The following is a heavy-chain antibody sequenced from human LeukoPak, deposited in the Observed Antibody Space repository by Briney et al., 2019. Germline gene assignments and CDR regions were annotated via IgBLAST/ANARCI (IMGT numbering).Heavy chain of an antibody. CDR2: IYYSGST. D-gene: IGHD6-19*01. CDR1: GGSISSSSYY. J-gene: IGHJ4*02. Sequence: SETLSLTCTVSGGSISSSSYYWGWIRQPPGTGLEWIGSIYYSGSTYYNPSLKSRVTISVDTSKNHFSLKLTSVTAADTAVYYCATRHTTGWYFDYWGRGTLVTVSS. V-gene: IGHV4-39*02. CDR3: ATRHTTGWYFDY.